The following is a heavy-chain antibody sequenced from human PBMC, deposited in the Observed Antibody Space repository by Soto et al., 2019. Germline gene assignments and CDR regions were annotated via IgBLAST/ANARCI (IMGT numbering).Heavy chain of an antibody. J-gene: IGHJ3*02. V-gene: IGHV4-30-2*01. D-gene: IGHD2-2*01. CDR2: IYHSGST. CDR1: GGSISSGGYS. Sequence: PPETLSLTCAVSGGSISSGGYSWSWIRQPPGKGLEWIGYIYHSGSTYYNPSLKSRVTISVDRSKNQFSLKLSSVTAADTAVYYCARGVLVPAAIDAFDIWGQGTMVTVSS. CDR3: ARGVLVPAAIDAFDI.